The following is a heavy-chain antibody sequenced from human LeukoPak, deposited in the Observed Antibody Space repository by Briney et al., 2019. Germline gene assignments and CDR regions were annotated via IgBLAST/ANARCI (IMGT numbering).Heavy chain of an antibody. CDR3: AKGLRPGGNDGFDI. Sequence: GGSLSLSFAASGFTFSNYGMSWVRQAPGKGLEWVAAVSGSGASTYFADSVKGRFTISRDDSKNSLYLQMNSLRTEDTALYYCAKGLRPGGNDGFDIWGQGTMVTVSS. V-gene: IGHV3-23*01. CDR2: VSGSGAST. D-gene: IGHD2-21*02. CDR1: GFTFSNYG. J-gene: IGHJ3*02.